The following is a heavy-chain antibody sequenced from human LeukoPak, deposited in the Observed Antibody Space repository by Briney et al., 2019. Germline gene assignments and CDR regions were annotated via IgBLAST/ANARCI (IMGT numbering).Heavy chain of an antibody. D-gene: IGHD5-18*01. J-gene: IGHJ4*02. CDR1: GFTFSSYA. V-gene: IGHV3-30*04. Sequence: QPGGSLRLSCAASGFTFSSYAMHWVRQAPGKGLEWVAVISYDGSNKYYADSVKGRFTISRDNARRSLFLQMNSLRAEDTAVYYCARRASTERGHSYGLDYWGQGTLVTVSS. CDR3: ARRASTERGHSYGLDY. CDR2: ISYDGSNK.